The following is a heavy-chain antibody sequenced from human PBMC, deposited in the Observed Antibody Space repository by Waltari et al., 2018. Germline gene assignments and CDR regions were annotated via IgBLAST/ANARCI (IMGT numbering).Heavy chain of an antibody. D-gene: IGHD1-1*01. Sequence: EEQLVESGGGLVQPGDSLRLSCAASGFTFSSFWMNWVRQAPGKGPRWFSRISTDARGTTYADSVKGRFTISRDNARNTLYLQMNRLRAEDTAVYFCARVTRRTYRSPVPGRHYYYGMDVWGQGTTVTVSS. CDR1: GFTFSSFW. CDR3: ARVTRRTYRSPVPGRHYYYGMDV. CDR2: ISTDARGT. V-gene: IGHV3-74*03. J-gene: IGHJ6*02.